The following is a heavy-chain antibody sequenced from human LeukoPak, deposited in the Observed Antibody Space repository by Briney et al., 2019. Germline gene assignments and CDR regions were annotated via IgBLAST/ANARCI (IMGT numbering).Heavy chain of an antibody. D-gene: IGHD3-10*01. J-gene: IGHJ4*02. Sequence: GGSLRLSCAASGFTFSSYGMHWVRQAPGKGLEWVAVIWYDGSNKYYADSVKGRFTISRDNSKNTLYLQMNSLRAEDTAVYYCAKVEESTMVRGVIDYWGQGTLVTVSS. CDR2: IWYDGSNK. CDR1: GFTFSSYG. CDR3: AKVEESTMVRGVIDY. V-gene: IGHV3-30*02.